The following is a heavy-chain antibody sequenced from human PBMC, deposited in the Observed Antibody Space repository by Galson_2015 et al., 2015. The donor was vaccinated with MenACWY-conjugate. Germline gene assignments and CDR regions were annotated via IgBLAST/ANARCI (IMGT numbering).Heavy chain of an antibody. CDR3: ARLGENYRTTSHFDY. J-gene: IGHJ4*01. V-gene: IGHV3-74*01. Sequence: SLRLSCAASGFTFSTYWMHWVRQAPGKGLVWVSRINSDGRSTSYADSVKGRFTISRDNAKNTLYLQMNSLRAEDTAVYYCARLGENYRTTSHFDYWGHGTLVPVSS. CDR2: INSDGRST. CDR1: GFTFSTYW. D-gene: IGHD2/OR15-2a*01.